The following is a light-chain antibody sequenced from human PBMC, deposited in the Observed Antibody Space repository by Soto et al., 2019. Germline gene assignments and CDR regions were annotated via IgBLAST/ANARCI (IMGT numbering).Light chain of an antibody. V-gene: IGLV2-14*01. CDR1: SSDVGGYNY. Sequence: QSVLTQPASVSGSPGQSITISCTGTSSDVGGYNYVSWYQQHPGKAPKLMIYDASNRPSGVSNRFSGSKSGNTASLTISGLQAEDEADYYCSSYTSNSTYVFGTGTKVTVL. J-gene: IGLJ1*01. CDR2: DAS. CDR3: SSYTSNSTYV.